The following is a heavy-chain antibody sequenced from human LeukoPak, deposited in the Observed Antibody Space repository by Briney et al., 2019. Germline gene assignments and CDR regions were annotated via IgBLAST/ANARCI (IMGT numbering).Heavy chain of an antibody. D-gene: IGHD2-8*01. V-gene: IGHV1-69*10. J-gene: IGHJ3*02. CDR3: ARVWGTRGAFDI. Sequence: SVKVSCKASGGTFSSYAISWVRQAPGQGLEWMGGIIPILGIANYAQKFQGRVTITADKSTSTAYMELSSLRSEDTAVYYCARVWGTRGAFDIWGQGTMVTVSS. CDR1: GGTFSSYA. CDR2: IIPILGIA.